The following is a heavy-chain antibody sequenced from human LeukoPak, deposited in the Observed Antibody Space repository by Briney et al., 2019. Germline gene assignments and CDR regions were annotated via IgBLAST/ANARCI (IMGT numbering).Heavy chain of an antibody. Sequence: GGSLRLSCAASGFTFSSYSMNWVRQAPGKGLEWVSYISSSSSTIYYADSVKGRFTISRDNAKNSLYLQMNSLRAEDTAVYYCAPSGSYRFNWFDPWGQGTLVTVSS. J-gene: IGHJ5*02. V-gene: IGHV3-48*01. D-gene: IGHD3-10*01. CDR2: ISSSSSTI. CDR3: APSGSYRFNWFDP. CDR1: GFTFSSYS.